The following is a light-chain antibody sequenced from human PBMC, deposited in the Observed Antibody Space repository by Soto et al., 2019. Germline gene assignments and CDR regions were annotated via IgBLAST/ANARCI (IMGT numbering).Light chain of an antibody. CDR3: QQCNSYSSWT. Sequence: DIQMTQSPSTLSASVGDRVTITCRASQSISSWLAWYQQKSGKAPNLLIYKASSLESGVPSRFSGSGSGAEFTLTTSSLQPDDFATYYCQQCNSYSSWTFGQGTKVDIK. CDR2: KAS. J-gene: IGKJ1*01. V-gene: IGKV1-5*03. CDR1: QSISSW.